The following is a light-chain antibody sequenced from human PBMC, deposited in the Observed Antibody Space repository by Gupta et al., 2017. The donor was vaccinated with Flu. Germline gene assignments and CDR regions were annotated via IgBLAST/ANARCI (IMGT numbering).Light chain of an antibody. CDR2: YTS. J-gene: IGKJ1*01. CDR1: QNIGGA. V-gene: IGKV6-21*01. Sequence: EIVLTQSTDFQSVTPKEKVTITCRASQNIGGALHWYRQKPDQSPELLIRYTSQSVSGVPSRFSGSGAGTDFTLTINGLEAEDAATYFCQQSSILPGTFGQGTKVEIK. CDR3: QQSSILPGT.